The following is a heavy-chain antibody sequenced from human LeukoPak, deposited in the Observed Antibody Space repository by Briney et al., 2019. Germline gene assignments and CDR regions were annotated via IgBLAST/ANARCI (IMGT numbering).Heavy chain of an antibody. Sequence: PSETLSLTCTVSGGSISSYYWSLIRQPQGKGLEWIGYIYYSGSTNYNPSLKSRVTISVDTSKNQFSLRLSSVTAADTAMYYCARRRLGDAFDVWGQGTMVTVSS. V-gene: IGHV4-59*08. CDR2: IYYSGST. D-gene: IGHD3-16*01. J-gene: IGHJ3*01. CDR3: ARRRLGDAFDV. CDR1: GGSISSYY.